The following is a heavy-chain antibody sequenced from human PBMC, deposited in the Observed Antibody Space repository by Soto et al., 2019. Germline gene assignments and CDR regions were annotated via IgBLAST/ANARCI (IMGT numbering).Heavy chain of an antibody. V-gene: IGHV3-23*01. D-gene: IGHD3-16*01. CDR1: GVTFSGYD. J-gene: IGHJ3*02. CDR2: ISGTGGNT. Sequence: EVQLLESGGGLVQPGGSPRLSCTASGVTFSGYDMSWVRQALGKGLEWVSAISGTGGNTYYADSVKGRFTISRDNSESTLFLQMHGLRADDTAVYYCATRHDYGGNLDAFDIWGQGTTVAVSS. CDR3: ATRHDYGGNLDAFDI.